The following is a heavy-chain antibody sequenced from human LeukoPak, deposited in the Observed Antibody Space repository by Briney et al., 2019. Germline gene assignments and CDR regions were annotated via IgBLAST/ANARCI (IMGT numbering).Heavy chain of an antibody. CDR3: ARGGGIAAAGDAFDI. J-gene: IGHJ3*02. CDR1: GGSFSGYY. D-gene: IGHD6-13*01. CDR2: IYHSGST. Sequence: PSETLSLTCAVYGGSFSGYYWSWIRQPPGKGLEWIGEIYHSGSTNYNPFLKSRVTISVDKSKNQFSLKLSSVTAADTAVYYCARGGGIAAAGDAFDIWGQGTMVTVSS. V-gene: IGHV4-34*01.